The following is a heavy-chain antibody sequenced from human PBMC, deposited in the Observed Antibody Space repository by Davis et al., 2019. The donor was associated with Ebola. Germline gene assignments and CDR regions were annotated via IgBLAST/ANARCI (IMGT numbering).Heavy chain of an antibody. D-gene: IGHD1-1*01. V-gene: IGHV1-69*13. CDR2: IIPIFGPA. J-gene: IGHJ4*02. CDR1: GGTFSSYG. Sequence: SVKVSCKASGGTFSSYGISWVRQAPGQGLEWMGGIIPIFGPANYAQKFQGRVTITADESTTTVYMELSSLRSEDTALYYCASGVAGTRETFDYWGQGTLVTVSS. CDR3: ASGVAGTRETFDY.